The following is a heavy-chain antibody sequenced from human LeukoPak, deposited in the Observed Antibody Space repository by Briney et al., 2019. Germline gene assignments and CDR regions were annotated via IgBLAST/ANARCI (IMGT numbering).Heavy chain of an antibody. V-gene: IGHV3-23*01. CDR1: GFTFSTYA. J-gene: IGHJ4*02. Sequence: GGSLRLSCAASGFTFSTYAMTWVRQAPGKGLEWVSLISGTGVSTYYADSVKGRFTISRDNSKNTLYLQMNSLRAEDTAVYYCAGSYNTYYAQDYWGQGALVTVSS. D-gene: IGHD1-14*01. CDR3: AGSYNTYYAQDY. CDR2: ISGTGVST.